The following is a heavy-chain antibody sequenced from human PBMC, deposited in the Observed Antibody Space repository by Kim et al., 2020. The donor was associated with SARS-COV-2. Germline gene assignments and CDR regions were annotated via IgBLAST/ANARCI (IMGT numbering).Heavy chain of an antibody. CDR2: IYHSGST. CDR3: ARGYSSGWYMGFDY. V-gene: IGHV4-4*02. Sequence: SETLSLTCAVSGGSISSSNWWSWVRQPPGKGLEWIGEIYHSGSTNYNPSLKSRVTISVDKSKNQFFLKLSSVTAADTAVYYCARGYSSGWYMGFDYWGQGTLVTVSS. CDR1: GGSISSSNW. D-gene: IGHD6-19*01. J-gene: IGHJ4*02.